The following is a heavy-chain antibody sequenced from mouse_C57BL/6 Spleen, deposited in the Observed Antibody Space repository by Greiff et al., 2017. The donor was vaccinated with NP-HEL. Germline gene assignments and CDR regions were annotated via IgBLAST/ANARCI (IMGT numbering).Heavy chain of an antibody. J-gene: IGHJ1*03. CDR3: ARSVYDYDWYFDV. D-gene: IGHD2-4*01. V-gene: IGHV1-61*01. CDR2: IYPSDSET. CDR1: GYTFTSYW. Sequence: QVQLQQPGAELVRPGSSVKLSCKASGYTFTSYWMDWVKQRPGQGLEWIGNIYPSDSETHYNQKFKDKATLTVDKSSSTAYMQLSSLTSEDSAVYCCARSVYDYDWYFDVWGTGTTVTVSS.